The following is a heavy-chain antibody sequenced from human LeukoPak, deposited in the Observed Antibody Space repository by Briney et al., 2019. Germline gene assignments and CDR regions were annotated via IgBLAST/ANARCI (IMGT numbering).Heavy chain of an antibody. Sequence: SGPTLVNPTQTLTLTCTFSGFSLTTSGVGVGWIRQPPGKALEWLALIYWDDDKRYSPSLKSRLTITKVTSKNQVVLTMTNMDPVDTATYYCAHRRNADNGIDSWGQGTLVTVSS. CDR2: IYWDDDK. V-gene: IGHV2-5*02. J-gene: IGHJ4*02. CDR3: AHRRNADNGIDS. CDR1: GFSLTTSGVG. D-gene: IGHD1-14*01.